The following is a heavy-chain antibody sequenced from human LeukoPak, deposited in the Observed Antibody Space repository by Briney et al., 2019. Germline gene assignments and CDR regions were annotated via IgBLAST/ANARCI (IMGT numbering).Heavy chain of an antibody. CDR3: ARDRMMNEYGDYYYYGMDV. V-gene: IGHV3-30-3*01. J-gene: IGHJ6*02. D-gene: IGHD4-17*01. Sequence: GRSLRLSCAASGFTFSSYAMHWVRQAPGKGLEWVAVISYDGSNKYYADSVKGRFTISRDNSKNTLYLQMNSLRAEDTAVYYCARDRMMNEYGDYYYYGMDVWGQGTTVTVSS. CDR2: ISYDGSNK. CDR1: GFTFSSYA.